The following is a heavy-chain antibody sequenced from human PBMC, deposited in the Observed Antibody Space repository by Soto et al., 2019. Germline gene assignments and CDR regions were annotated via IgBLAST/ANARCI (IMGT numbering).Heavy chain of an antibody. CDR1: GYNFNRYW. D-gene: IGHD3-3*01. CDR2: IYPGDSDT. J-gene: IGHJ3*02. CDR3: ARSLVNGNYEGLDI. V-gene: IGHV5-51*01. Sequence: PGESLKISCKGSGYNFNRYWIGWVRQMPGKGLEWMGVIYPGDSDTRYSPSLQGQVTISADKSSSAAYLQWSGLQASDTATYYCARSLVNGNYEGLDIWGQGTMVTVSS.